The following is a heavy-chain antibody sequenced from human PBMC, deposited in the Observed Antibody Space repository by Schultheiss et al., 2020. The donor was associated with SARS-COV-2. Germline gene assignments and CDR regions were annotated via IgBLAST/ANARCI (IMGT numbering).Heavy chain of an antibody. Sequence: SETLSLTCAVYGGSFSGYYWSWIRQPAGKGLEWIGRIYTSGSTYYNPSLNSRVTMSLDTSKNQVSLKLHSMTAADTAMYYCATGSGDFDHWGQGALVTVSS. D-gene: IGHD7-27*01. CDR2: IYTSGST. CDR3: ATGSGDFDH. J-gene: IGHJ4*02. CDR1: GGSFSGYY. V-gene: IGHV4-59*10.